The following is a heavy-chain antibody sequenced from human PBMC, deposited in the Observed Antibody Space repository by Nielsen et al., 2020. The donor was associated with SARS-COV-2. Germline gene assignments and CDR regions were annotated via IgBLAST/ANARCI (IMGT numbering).Heavy chain of an antibody. D-gene: IGHD6-19*01. Sequence: GESLKISCAASGFTFSNAWMSWVRQAPGKGLEWVGRIKSKTDGGTTDYAAPVKGRFTISRDDSKNTLYLQMNSLKTEDTAVYYCTGAVAGPPDYFDYWGQGTLVTVSS. CDR1: GFTFSNAW. CDR3: TGAVAGPPDYFDY. V-gene: IGHV3-15*01. J-gene: IGHJ4*02. CDR2: IKSKTDGGTT.